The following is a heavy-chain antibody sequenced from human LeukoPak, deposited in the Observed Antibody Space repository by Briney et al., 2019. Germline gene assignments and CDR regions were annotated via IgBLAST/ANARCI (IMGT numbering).Heavy chain of an antibody. J-gene: IGHJ3*02. CDR1: GFTFSSYS. Sequence: PGGSVRLSCAASGFTFSSYSMMWVRQAPGKGLEWVSYISSSSTTIYYADSVKGRFTISRDNAKNSVYLQMNSLRAEDTAVYYCAKDLSTWGVFDIWGQGTMVTVSS. CDR2: ISSSSTTI. CDR3: AKDLSTWGVFDI. V-gene: IGHV3-48*01. D-gene: IGHD1-26*01.